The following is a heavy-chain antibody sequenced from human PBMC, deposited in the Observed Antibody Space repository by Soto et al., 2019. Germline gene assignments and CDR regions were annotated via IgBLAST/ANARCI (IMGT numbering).Heavy chain of an antibody. CDR3: ARDIVPPPGGGYYYGMDV. Sequence: TSETLSLTCTVSGGSISSGGYYWSWIRQHPGKGLEWIGYIYHSGSTNYNPSLKSRVTISVDKSKNQFSLKLSSVTAADTAVYYCARDIVPPPGGGYYYGMDVWGQGTTVTVSS. CDR1: GGSISSGGYY. CDR2: IYHSGST. V-gene: IGHV4-31*03. D-gene: IGHD2-15*01. J-gene: IGHJ6*02.